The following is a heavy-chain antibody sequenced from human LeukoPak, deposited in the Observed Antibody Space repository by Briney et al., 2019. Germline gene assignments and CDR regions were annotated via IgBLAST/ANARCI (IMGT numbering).Heavy chain of an antibody. Sequence: PSETLSLTCTVSGGSISSSSYYWGWIRQPPGKGLEWIGNIYYSGSTYYNPSLKSRVTISVDTSKNQFSLKLSSVTAADTAVYYCARHEASGSYFLDYWGQGTLVTVSS. J-gene: IGHJ4*02. CDR1: GGSISSSSYY. CDR2: IYYSGST. CDR3: ARHEASGSYFLDY. D-gene: IGHD1-26*01. V-gene: IGHV4-39*01.